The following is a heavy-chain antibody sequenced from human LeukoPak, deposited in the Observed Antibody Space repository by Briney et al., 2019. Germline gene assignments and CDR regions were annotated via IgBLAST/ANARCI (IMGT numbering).Heavy chain of an antibody. CDR3: ARGVVVVKAGTLFYYFDY. CDR1: GYSISSGYY. V-gene: IGHV4-38-2*02. CDR2: INHSGST. Sequence: PSETLSLTCTVSGYSISSGYYWSWIRQPPAKGLEWIGEINHSGSTNYNPSLKSRVTISIDTSKNQFSLNLNSVTAADTAVYYCARGVVVVKAGTLFYYFDYWGQGNMVTVSS. J-gene: IGHJ4*02. D-gene: IGHD2-21*01.